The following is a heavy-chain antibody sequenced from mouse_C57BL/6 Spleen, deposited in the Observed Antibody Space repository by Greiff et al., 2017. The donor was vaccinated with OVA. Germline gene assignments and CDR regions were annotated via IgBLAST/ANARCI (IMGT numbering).Heavy chain of an antibody. D-gene: IGHD1-1*01. V-gene: IGHV1-15*01. CDR2: IDPETGGT. J-gene: IGHJ4*01. Sequence: QVQLQQSGAELVRPGASVTLSCKASGYTFTDYEMHWVKQTPVHGLEWIGAIDPETGGTAYNQKFKGKAILTADKSSSTAYMELRSLTSEDSAVYYCTRSGTTVVEMDYWGQGTSVTVSS. CDR1: GYTFTDYE. CDR3: TRSGTTVVEMDY.